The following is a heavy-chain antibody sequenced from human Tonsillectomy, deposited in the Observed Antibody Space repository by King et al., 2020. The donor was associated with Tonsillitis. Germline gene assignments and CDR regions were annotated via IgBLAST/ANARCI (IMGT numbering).Heavy chain of an antibody. V-gene: IGHV3-33*01. CDR2: ISYDGSFE. Sequence: VQLVESGGGVVQPGRSLRLSCVASGFTLSTFGMYWVRQTPGKGLEWVAVISYDGSFESYSDSVKGRFAISRGISKNTLYLQMNSLRADDKAVYYCARDALGRYFDFWGQGTLVTVSS. CDR1: GFTLSTFG. J-gene: IGHJ4*02. D-gene: IGHD7-27*01. CDR3: ARDALGRYFDF.